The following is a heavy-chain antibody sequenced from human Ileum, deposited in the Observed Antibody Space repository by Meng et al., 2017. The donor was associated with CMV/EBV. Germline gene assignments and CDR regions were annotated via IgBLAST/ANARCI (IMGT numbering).Heavy chain of an antibody. CDR2: IWYDGSNK. J-gene: IGHJ4*02. Sequence: LSLTCAASGFTFSSYGMYWVRQAPGKGLEWVAVIWYDGSNKYYTDSVKGRFTISRDNSKNTLYLQMNSLRAEDTAVYYCAKGSEVVVVPAAAYFDYWGQGTLVTVSS. CDR3: AKGSEVVVVPAAAYFDY. CDR1: GFTFSSYG. D-gene: IGHD2-2*01. V-gene: IGHV3-33*06.